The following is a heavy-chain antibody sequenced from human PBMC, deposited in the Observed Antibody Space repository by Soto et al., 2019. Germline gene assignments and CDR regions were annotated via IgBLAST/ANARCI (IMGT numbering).Heavy chain of an antibody. CDR3: DRGGPGFGYDSSGYYGYYFDY. D-gene: IGHD3-22*01. V-gene: IGHV4-30-4*01. CDR1: GGSISSGDYY. CDR2: IYYSGST. Sequence: PSETLSLTCTVSGGSISSGDYYWSWIRQPPGKGLEWIGYIYYSGSTYYNPSLKSRVTISVDTSKNQFSLKLSSVTAADTAVYYCDRGGPGFGYDSSGYYGYYFDYWGQGTLVTVS. J-gene: IGHJ4*02.